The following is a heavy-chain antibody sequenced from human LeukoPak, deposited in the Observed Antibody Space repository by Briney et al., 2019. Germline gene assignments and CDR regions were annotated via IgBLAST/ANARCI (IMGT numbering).Heavy chain of an antibody. D-gene: IGHD2-2*01. V-gene: IGHV1-69*13. CDR1: GGTFSSYA. J-gene: IGHJ4*02. CDR3: ARDEGGCSSSSCSSIDY. CDR2: IIPIFGTA. Sequence: SVKVSCKASGGTFSSYAISWVRQAPGQGLEWMGGIIPIFGTANYAQKFQGRVTITADESTSTAYMELRSLRSDDTAVYYCARDEGGCSSSSCSSIDYWGQGTLVTVSS.